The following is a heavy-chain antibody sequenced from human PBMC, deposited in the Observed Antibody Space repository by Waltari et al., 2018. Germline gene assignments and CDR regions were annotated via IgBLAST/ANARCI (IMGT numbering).Heavy chain of an antibody. CDR3: ARDGSSSDYYYYYMDV. J-gene: IGHJ6*03. D-gene: IGHD1-1*01. V-gene: IGHV3-23*01. CDR1: GFTFSSYA. Sequence: EVQLLESGGGLVQPGGSLRLSCAASGFTFSSYAMSWVRQAPGKGLEWVSAISGSGGSTYYADSVKGRFTISRDNSKNTLYLQMNSLRAEDTAVYYCARDGSSSDYYYYYMDVWGKGTTVTVSS. CDR2: ISGSGGST.